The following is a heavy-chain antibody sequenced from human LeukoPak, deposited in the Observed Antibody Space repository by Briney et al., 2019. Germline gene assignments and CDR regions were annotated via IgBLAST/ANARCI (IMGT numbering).Heavy chain of an antibody. J-gene: IGHJ5*02. D-gene: IGHD3-10*01. CDR1: GGSISSGGYY. Sequence: PSETLSLTCTVSGGSISSGGYYWSWIRQHPGKGLEWIGYIYYCGSTYYNPSLKSRVTISVDTSKIQFSLKLSSVTAAETAVYYCARNLVRGVTFGFDPWGQGTLVTVSS. CDR2: IYYCGST. CDR3: ARNLVRGVTFGFDP. V-gene: IGHV4-31*03.